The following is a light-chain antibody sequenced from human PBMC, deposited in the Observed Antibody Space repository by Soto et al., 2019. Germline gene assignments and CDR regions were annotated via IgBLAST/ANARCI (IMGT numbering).Light chain of an antibody. J-gene: IGKJ1*01. CDR2: GAS. CDR1: QRVSGN. Sequence: EIVLTPSTAKPSLSPGDTATRSSRAWQRVSGNLAWYPQKPGQAPRRLIYGASPRATGITARFSGRGSGTEFTLTIRSLQSEDFAVYYCQQYNNWPRTFGQGTKVDI. V-gene: IGKV3-15*01. CDR3: QQYNNWPRT.